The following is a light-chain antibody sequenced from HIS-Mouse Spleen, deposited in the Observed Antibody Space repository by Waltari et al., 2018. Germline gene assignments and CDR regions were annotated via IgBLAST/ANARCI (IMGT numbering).Light chain of an antibody. J-gene: IGLJ2*01. CDR1: SSDVGGSNY. CDR3: SSYTSSSTLNVV. Sequence: QSALTQPASVSGSPGPSITISCTGTSSDVGGSNYVSWYQQHPGKAPKLKIYDVSTRSSGGSNRCSGYKSGNTASLTISGLQADDEADYYCSSYTSSSTLNVVFGGGTKLTVL. V-gene: IGLV2-14*03. CDR2: DVS.